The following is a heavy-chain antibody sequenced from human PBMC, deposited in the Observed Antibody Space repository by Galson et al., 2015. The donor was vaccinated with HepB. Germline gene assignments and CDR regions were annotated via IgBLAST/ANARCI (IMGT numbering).Heavy chain of an antibody. Sequence: QSGAEVKKPGESLRISCKTSGSRFINDWIGWVRQMPGKGLEWMGIIYPGDSETRYSPSFQGQVTISVDKSINTAYLQWSSLKASDTAMYYCARQREGGIQLWSDWGQGTMVTVSS. CDR3: ARQREGGIQLWSD. CDR2: IYPGDSET. D-gene: IGHD5-18*01. CDR1: GSRFINDW. V-gene: IGHV5-51*01. J-gene: IGHJ3*01.